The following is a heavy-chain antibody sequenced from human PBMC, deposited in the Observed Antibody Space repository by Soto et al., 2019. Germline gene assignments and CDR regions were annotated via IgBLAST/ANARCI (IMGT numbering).Heavy chain of an antibody. CDR1: GCSINTYY. V-gene: IGHV4-59*01. CDR3: ARVFSGGGDYYYYGMDL. Sequence: SETLSLTCTVSGCSINTYYWSWIRQPPGKGLEWVGYIYYSGTTYYNPSLKSRISISIDKSKNQFSLKLSSVTAADTAVYYCARVFSGGGDYYYYGMDLWGQGSTVTVSS. D-gene: IGHD6-19*01. CDR2: IYYSGTT. J-gene: IGHJ6*02.